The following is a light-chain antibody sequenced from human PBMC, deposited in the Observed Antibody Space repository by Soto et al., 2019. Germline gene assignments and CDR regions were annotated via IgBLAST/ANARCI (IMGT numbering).Light chain of an antibody. CDR1: QSIRNY. Sequence: DIQMTQSPSSLSASLGDRVTITCRASQSIRNYLNWYQQKPGKAPKLLIYAASSLQSGVPSKFSGSGSGTDFTLTISSLQPEDFATYYCQQSYRAPPTFGQGTKVEIK. J-gene: IGKJ1*01. CDR3: QQSYRAPPT. V-gene: IGKV1-39*01. CDR2: AAS.